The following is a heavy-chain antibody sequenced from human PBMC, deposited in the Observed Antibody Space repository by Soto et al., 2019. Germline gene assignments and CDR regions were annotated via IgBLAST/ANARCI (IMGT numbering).Heavy chain of an antibody. CDR1: GFTFSGSA. J-gene: IGHJ4*02. Sequence: GGSLRLSCAASGFTFSGSAMHWVRQASGKGLEWVGRIRSKANSYATAYAASVKGRFTISRDDSKNTAYLQMNSLKTEDTAVYYCTRHEGYCSSTSCRTFDYWGQGTLVTVSS. CDR2: IRSKANSYAT. D-gene: IGHD2-2*01. CDR3: TRHEGYCSSTSCRTFDY. V-gene: IGHV3-73*01.